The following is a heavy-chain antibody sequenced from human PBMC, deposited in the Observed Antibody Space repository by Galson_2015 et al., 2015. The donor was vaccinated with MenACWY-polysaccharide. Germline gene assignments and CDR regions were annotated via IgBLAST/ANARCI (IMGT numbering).Heavy chain of an antibody. CDR2: ISYDETNK. Sequence: SLRISCAASGFTFNSYAMHWVRQAPGKGLEWLAVISYDETNKYYADSVKGRFTISRDNSKNTLYLQMNSLRAEDTAVFYCARAYCDRITCYGMDVWGQGTTVAVSS. CDR1: GFTFNSYA. V-gene: IGHV3-30-3*01. D-gene: IGHD2/OR15-2a*01. CDR3: ARAYCDRITCYGMDV. J-gene: IGHJ6*02.